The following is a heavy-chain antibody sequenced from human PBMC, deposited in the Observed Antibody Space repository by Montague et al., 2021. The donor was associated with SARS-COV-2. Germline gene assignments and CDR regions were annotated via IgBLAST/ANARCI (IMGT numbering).Heavy chain of an antibody. V-gene: IGHV4-59*01. CDR3: ARIWYSSGYQGIYYFDY. Sequence: SETLPLTCTVSGGSISSYYWSWIRQPPGKGLEWIGYIYYSGSTNYNPSLKSRVTISVDTSKNQFSLKLSSVTAADTAVYYCARIWYSSGYQGIYYFDYWGRGTLVTVSS. CDR2: IYYSGST. J-gene: IGHJ4*02. D-gene: IGHD3-22*01. CDR1: GGSISSYY.